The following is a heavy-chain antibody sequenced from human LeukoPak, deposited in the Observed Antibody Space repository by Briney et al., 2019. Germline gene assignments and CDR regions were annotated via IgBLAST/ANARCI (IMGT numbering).Heavy chain of an antibody. D-gene: IGHD6-6*01. V-gene: IGHV1-2*06. CDR2: INPNSGGT. Sequence: ASVKVSCKVSGYTLTELSMHWVRQAPGQGLEWMGRINPNSGGTNYARKFQGRVTMTRDTSITTAYMELSGLRSDDTAVYSCARVSSPLQYNWFDPWGQGTLVTVSS. CDR1: GYTLTELS. J-gene: IGHJ5*02. CDR3: ARVSSPLQYNWFDP.